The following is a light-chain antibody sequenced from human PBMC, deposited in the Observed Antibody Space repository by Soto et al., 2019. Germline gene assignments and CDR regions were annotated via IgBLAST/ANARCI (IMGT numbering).Light chain of an antibody. V-gene: IGKV3-20*01. J-gene: IGKJ1*01. Sequence: EIVLTQSPGTLSLSPGERATLSCRASQSVSSSYLAWYQQKPGQAPRLLIYDASSRATGIPDRFSGSGSGTDFTLTISRLEPEDVAVYYCQQYGSSPATFGQGTKVEIK. CDR2: DAS. CDR1: QSVSSSY. CDR3: QQYGSSPAT.